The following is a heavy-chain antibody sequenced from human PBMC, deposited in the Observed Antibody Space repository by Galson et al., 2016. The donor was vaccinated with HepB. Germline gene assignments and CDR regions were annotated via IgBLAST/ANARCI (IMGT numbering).Heavy chain of an antibody. Sequence: SLRLSCAASGFTFSSYAMHWVRQAPGKGLEWVAVIPYDGSNKYYADSVKGRFTISRDNSKGTLYLQMKSLRTDDTALYYCARDAGWSDALDIWGQGTMVTVSS. CDR1: GFTFSSYA. CDR2: IPYDGSNK. CDR3: ARDAGWSDALDI. J-gene: IGHJ3*02. V-gene: IGHV3-30*04. D-gene: IGHD6-19*01.